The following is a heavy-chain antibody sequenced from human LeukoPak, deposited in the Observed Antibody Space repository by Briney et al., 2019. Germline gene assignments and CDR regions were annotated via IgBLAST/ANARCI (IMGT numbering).Heavy chain of an antibody. CDR2: INHSGST. D-gene: IGHD3-3*01. J-gene: IGHJ5*02. Sequence: PSETLSLTCAVYGGSFSGYYWSWIRQPPGKGLEWIGEINHSGSTNYNPSLKSRVTISVDTSKNQFSLKLSSVTAADTAVYYCAREAITIFGVVRTQTTYGPHRFDPWGQGTLVTVSS. CDR3: AREAITIFGVVRTQTTYGPHRFDP. V-gene: IGHV4-34*01. CDR1: GGSFSGYY.